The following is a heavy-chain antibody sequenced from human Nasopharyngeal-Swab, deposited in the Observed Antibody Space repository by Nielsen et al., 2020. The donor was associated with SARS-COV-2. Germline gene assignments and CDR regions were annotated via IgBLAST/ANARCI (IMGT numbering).Heavy chain of an antibody. CDR3: ARPLKQWLGGDAFDI. CDR2: IYPGDSDT. V-gene: IGHV5-51*01. J-gene: IGHJ3*02. D-gene: IGHD6-19*01. CDR1: GCSFTSHW. Sequence: GESLKISCKGSGCSFTSHWIGWVRQMPGKGLEWMGIIYPGDSDTRYSPSFQGQVTISADKSISTAYLQWSSLKASDTAMYYCARPLKQWLGGDAFDIWGQGTMVTVSS.